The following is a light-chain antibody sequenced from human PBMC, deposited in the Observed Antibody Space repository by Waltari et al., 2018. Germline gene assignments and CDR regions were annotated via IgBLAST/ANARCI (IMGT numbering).Light chain of an antibody. CDR3: MQGTHFPWT. V-gene: IGKV2-30*02. CDR1: QSLLHTNGNTY. CDR2: KVS. Sequence: DVVMTQSPLSLPITPGQPASMTCRSSQSLLHTNGNTYLSWVLQKPGQPPRRLIYKVSNRDSGVPDRFSGSGAGTDFTLKISRVEAEDVGVYYCMQGTHFPWTFGQGTKVEIK. J-gene: IGKJ1*01.